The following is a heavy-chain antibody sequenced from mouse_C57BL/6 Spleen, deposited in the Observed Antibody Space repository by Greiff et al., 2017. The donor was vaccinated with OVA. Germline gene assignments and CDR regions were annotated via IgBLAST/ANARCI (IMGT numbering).Heavy chain of an antibody. Sequence: EVKLQESGPGLVKPSQSLSLTCSVTGYSITSGYYWNWIRQFPGNKLEWMGYISYDGSNNYNPSLKNRISITRDTSKNQFFLKLNSVTTEDTATYYCAREPYYYGSSDWYFDVWGTGTTVTVSS. V-gene: IGHV3-6*01. CDR2: ISYDGSN. CDR1: GYSITSGYY. J-gene: IGHJ1*03. CDR3: AREPYYYGSSDWYFDV. D-gene: IGHD1-1*01.